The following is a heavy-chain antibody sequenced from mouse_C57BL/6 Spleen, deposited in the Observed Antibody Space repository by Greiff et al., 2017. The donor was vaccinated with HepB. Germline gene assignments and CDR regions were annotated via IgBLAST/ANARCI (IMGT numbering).Heavy chain of an antibody. V-gene: IGHV14-4*01. CDR1: GFNIKDDY. Sequence: EVKLVESGAELVRPGASVKLSCTASGFNIKDDYMHWVKQRPEQGLEWIGWIDPENGDTEYASKFQGKATITAYTSSNTAYLQLSSLTSEDTAVYYCTTRGYYGSRGYFDVWGTGTTVTVSS. CDR3: TTRGYYGSRGYFDV. J-gene: IGHJ1*03. D-gene: IGHD1-1*01. CDR2: IDPENGDT.